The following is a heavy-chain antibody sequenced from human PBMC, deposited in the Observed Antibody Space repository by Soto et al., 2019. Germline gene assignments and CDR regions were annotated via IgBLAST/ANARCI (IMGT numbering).Heavy chain of an antibody. Sequence: SETLSLTCAVSGGSISSGGYSWSWIRQPPGKGLEWIGYIYHSGSTYYNPSLKSRVTISVDRSKNQFSLKLSSVTAADTAVYYCARFDSSGYYNWFDPWGQGTLVTVSS. J-gene: IGHJ5*02. V-gene: IGHV4-30-2*01. CDR2: IYHSGST. D-gene: IGHD3-22*01. CDR1: GGSISSGGYS. CDR3: ARFDSSGYYNWFDP.